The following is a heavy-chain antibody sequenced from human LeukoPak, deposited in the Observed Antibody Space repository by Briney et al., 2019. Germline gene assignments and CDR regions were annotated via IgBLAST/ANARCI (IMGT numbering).Heavy chain of an antibody. CDR3: AKDVWTGRAKYYFES. V-gene: IGHV3-23*01. CDR1: GFTFHDFA. J-gene: IGHJ4*02. CDR2: IGGSGGDT. Sequence: PGGSLRLSCAASGFTFHDFAMSWVRQAPGKGPEWVSGIGGSGGDTFYADSVKGRFIISRDNSKNTLFLQMNSLRAADTAVYFCAKDVWTGRAKYYFESWGQGTLVAVSS. D-gene: IGHD2-21*01.